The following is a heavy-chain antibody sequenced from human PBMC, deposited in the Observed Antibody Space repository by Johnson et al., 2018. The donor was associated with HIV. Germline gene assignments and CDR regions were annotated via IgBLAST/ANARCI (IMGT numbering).Heavy chain of an antibody. Sequence: QVQLVESGGGVVQPGGSLRLSCAASGFTFSSYGMHWVRQAPAKGLEWVAFISYDGSDKYYADSVKGRLTISRDSSKNTLYLEMNSLRAEDTAMYYCAMGGVHCSGGSCYSRNAFDIWGQGTMVTVSS. CDR3: AMGGVHCSGGSCYSRNAFDI. J-gene: IGHJ3*02. V-gene: IGHV3-30*19. CDR1: GFTFSSYG. D-gene: IGHD2-15*01. CDR2: ISYDGSDK.